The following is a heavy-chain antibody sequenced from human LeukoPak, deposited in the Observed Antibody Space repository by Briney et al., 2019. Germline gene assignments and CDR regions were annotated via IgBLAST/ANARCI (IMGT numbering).Heavy chain of an antibody. D-gene: IGHD1-1*01. CDR1: GFTFGNYA. V-gene: IGHV3-48*04. CDR3: ARDLNWSFDY. J-gene: IGHJ4*02. CDR2: ITSSGSAM. Sequence: GGSLRLSCAASGFTFGNYAMSWVRQAPGKGLEWLSYITSSGSAMYYADSVKGRFTISRDNAKNSLYLQMNSLRAEDTAVYYCARDLNWSFDYWGQGALVTVSS.